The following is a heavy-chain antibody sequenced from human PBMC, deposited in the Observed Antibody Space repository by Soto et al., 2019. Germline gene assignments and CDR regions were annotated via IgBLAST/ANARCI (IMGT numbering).Heavy chain of an antibody. CDR1: GGTFSSYT. J-gene: IGHJ4*02. CDR3: ARDRLLRIAVAGTSDFDY. D-gene: IGHD6-19*01. Sequence: SVKVSCKASGGTFSSYTISWVRQAPGQGLEWMGRIIPILGIANYAQKFQGRVTITADKSTSTAYMELSSLRSEDTAVYYCARDRLLRIAVAGTSDFDYWGQGTLVTVSS. CDR2: IIPILGIA. V-gene: IGHV1-69*04.